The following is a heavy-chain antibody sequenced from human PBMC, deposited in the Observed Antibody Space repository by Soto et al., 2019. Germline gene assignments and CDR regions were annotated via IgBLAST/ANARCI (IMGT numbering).Heavy chain of an antibody. CDR3: ARGTYYPGGNGYYYFDS. CDR1: AFTFSTET. CDR2: IRRTSNSI. D-gene: IGHD3-22*01. Sequence: PPGSLRPSCAPSAFTFSTETVTCLRQAPDRGLEWISFIRRTSNSIYYGGSVKGRFTTSRDNGKNLLYLQMNDLRDEDTAVYYYARGTYYPGGNGYYYFDSWGKGTLVTVSS. V-gene: IGHV3-48*02. J-gene: IGHJ4*02.